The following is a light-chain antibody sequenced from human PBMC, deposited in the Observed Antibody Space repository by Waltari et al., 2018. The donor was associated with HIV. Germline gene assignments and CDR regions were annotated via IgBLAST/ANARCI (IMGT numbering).Light chain of an antibody. CDR1: QSIGNF. CDR2: ATS. V-gene: IGKV1-39*01. CDR3: QQTYSNPRT. Sequence: DIQMTQSPSSLSAYLGDRVTITCRTSQSIGNFLNWYQQKPGKAPNLLVYATSSLHSGVPSRFSGSGSGTDFTLTISSLQPGDFATYFCQQTYSNPRTFGPGTEVEIK. J-gene: IGKJ1*01.